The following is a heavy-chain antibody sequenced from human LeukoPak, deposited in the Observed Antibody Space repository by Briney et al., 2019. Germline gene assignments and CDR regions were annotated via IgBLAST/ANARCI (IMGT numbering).Heavy chain of an antibody. V-gene: IGHV3-20*04. J-gene: IGHJ4*02. D-gene: IGHD3-22*01. Sequence: GGSLRLSCAASGFNFNSNAMSWVRQAPGKGLEWVSGINWNGAGTGYADSVKGRFTISRDKAKNSLYLQMNSLRAEDTALYYCARVTVYYDSSGYFDYWGQGTLVTVSS. CDR2: INWNGAGT. CDR1: GFNFNSNA. CDR3: ARVTVYYDSSGYFDY.